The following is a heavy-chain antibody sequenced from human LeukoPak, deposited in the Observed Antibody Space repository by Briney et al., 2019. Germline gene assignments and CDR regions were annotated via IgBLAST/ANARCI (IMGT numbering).Heavy chain of an antibody. CDR1: GGSISAFY. J-gene: IGHJ1*01. Sequence: SETLSLTCTVSGGSISAFYWSWIRQPPGKALGWIGYIYNNGGTKYNPSLKSRVTISMDTSKNQFSLKLTSVTAADTAVYYCARGPRYYYDSSGSFLEYFQHWGQGTLVTVSS. CDR3: ARGPRYYYDSSGSFLEYFQH. CDR2: IYNNGGT. V-gene: IGHV4-59*01. D-gene: IGHD3-22*01.